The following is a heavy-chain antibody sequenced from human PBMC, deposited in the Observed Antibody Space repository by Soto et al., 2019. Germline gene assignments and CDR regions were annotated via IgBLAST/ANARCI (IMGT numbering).Heavy chain of an antibody. J-gene: IGHJ4*02. CDR2: INPNSGGT. Sequence: ASVKVSCKASGYTFTGYYMHWVRQAPGQELEWKEWINPNSGGTNYAQKFQGWVTMTRDTSISIAYMELSRLRSDDTAVYYCARGMSGIVATTASALIDYWGQGTLVTVS. D-gene: IGHD5-12*01. CDR3: ARGMSGIVATTASALIDY. CDR1: GYTFTGYY. V-gene: IGHV1-2*04.